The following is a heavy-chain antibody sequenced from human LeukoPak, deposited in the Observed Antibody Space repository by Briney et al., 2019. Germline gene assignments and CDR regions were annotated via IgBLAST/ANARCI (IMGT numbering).Heavy chain of an antibody. CDR3: ARLFRDGYNRADFDY. CDR2: IYPGDSDT. D-gene: IGHD5-24*01. Sequence: GESLKISCKGSGYSFTSYWIGWVRQMPGKGLEWMGIIYPGDSDTRYSPSFQGQVTISADKSISTAYLQWSSLKASDTAMYYCARLFRDGYNRADFDYWGQGTLVTVSS. V-gene: IGHV5-51*01. CDR1: GYSFTSYW. J-gene: IGHJ4*02.